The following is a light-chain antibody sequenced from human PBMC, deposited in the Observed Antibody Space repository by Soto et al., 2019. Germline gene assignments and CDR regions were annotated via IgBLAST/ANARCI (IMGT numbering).Light chain of an antibody. CDR2: EDN. Sequence: QSVLTQPASVSGSPGQSITISCTGSSSDVGTYNLVSWYPQHPGKAPKLIIYEDNKRPSGVSNRFSGSKSGNTASLTIAGLQAGDEADYYCCSYAGGNTCVFGGGTKLTVL. CDR3: CSYAGGNTCV. CDR1: SSDVGTYNL. J-gene: IGLJ2*01. V-gene: IGLV2-23*01.